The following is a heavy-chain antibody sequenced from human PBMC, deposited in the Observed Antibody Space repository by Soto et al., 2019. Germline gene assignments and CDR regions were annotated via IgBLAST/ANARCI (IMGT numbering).Heavy chain of an antibody. J-gene: IGHJ4*02. CDR1: GFTFSSYA. D-gene: IGHD3-3*01. CDR3: ARDKRDLRFLEWSYYYDY. V-gene: IGHV3-30-3*01. Sequence: GGSLRLSCAASGFTFSSYAMHWVRQAPGMGLEWVAVISYDGSNKYYADSVKGRFTISRDNSKNTLYLQMNSLRAEDTAVYYCARDKRDLRFLEWSYYYDYWGQGSLVTVSS. CDR2: ISYDGSNK.